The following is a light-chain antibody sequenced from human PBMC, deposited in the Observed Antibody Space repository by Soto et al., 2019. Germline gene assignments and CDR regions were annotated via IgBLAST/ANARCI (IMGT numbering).Light chain of an antibody. CDR3: QQRSNWPPLT. CDR1: QSVSSY. V-gene: IGKV3-11*01. Sequence: EIVLTQSPATLSLSPGERATLSCRASQSVSSYLAWYQQQPGQAPSLLIYDASNRATGIPARFSGSGSGTDFTLTISSLEPEDFAVYYCQQRSNWPPLTFGGGTKVEIK. J-gene: IGKJ4*01. CDR2: DAS.